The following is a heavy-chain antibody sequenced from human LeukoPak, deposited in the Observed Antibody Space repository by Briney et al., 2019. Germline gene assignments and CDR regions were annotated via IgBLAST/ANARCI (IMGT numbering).Heavy chain of an antibody. CDR2: IRYDGSNK. CDR3: ATAGNYRFDN. D-gene: IGHD1-7*01. Sequence: QPGGSLRLSCAASGFTFSSYGMHWVRQAPGKGLEWVAFIRYDGSNKYYADSVKGRFTISRDNSKNTLYLQMNSLRAEDTAVYYCATAGNYRFDNWGQGTLVTVSS. CDR1: GFTFSSYG. J-gene: IGHJ4*02. V-gene: IGHV3-30*02.